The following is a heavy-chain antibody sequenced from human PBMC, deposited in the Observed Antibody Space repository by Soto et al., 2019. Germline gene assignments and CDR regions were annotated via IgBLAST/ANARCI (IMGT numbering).Heavy chain of an antibody. V-gene: IGHV3-74*01. CDR2: IKGDGIST. CDR1: EFTFRSYG. CDR3: ARISQGTYCRGGNCYSDY. J-gene: IGHJ4*02. Sequence: EVQLVESGGDLVQPGGSLRLSCAASEFTFRSYGWHGVRQDPGKGLVWVSRIKGDGISTSYADSVKGRFTISRDNAKDTLYLHMNSLGGEDTAVYYCARISQGTYCRGGNCYSDYWGQGTLVTVSS. D-gene: IGHD2-15*01.